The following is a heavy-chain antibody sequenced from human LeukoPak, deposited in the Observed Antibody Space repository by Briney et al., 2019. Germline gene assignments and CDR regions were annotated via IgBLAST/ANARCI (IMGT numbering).Heavy chain of an antibody. CDR3: ARADCGGDCYWGLNAGLPNY. CDR2: IYYSGST. Sequence: PSETLSLTCTVSGGSISSYYWSWIRQPPGKGLEWIGYIYYSGSTSYNPSLKSRVTISVDTSKNQFSLKLSSVTAADTAVYYCARADCGGDCYWGLNAGLPNYWGQGTLVTVSS. V-gene: IGHV4-59*12. J-gene: IGHJ4*02. D-gene: IGHD2-21*02. CDR1: GGSISSYY.